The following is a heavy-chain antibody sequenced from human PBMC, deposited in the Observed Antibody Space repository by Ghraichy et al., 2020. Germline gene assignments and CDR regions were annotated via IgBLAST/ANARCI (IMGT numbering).Heavy chain of an antibody. D-gene: IGHD3-10*01. J-gene: IGHJ4*02. V-gene: IGHV3-23*01. CDR3: AKYDLGLWFGENYFDY. CDR1: GFTFSSYA. Sequence: GGSLRLSCAASGFTFSSYAMSWVRQAPGKGLEWVSAISGSGGSTYYADSVKGRFTISRDNSKNTLYLQMNSLRAEDTAVYYCAKYDLGLWFGENYFDYWGQGTLVTVSS. CDR2: ISGSGGST.